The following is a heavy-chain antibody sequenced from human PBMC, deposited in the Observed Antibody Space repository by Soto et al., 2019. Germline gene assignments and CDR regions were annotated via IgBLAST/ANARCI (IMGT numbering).Heavy chain of an antibody. V-gene: IGHV1-2*02. D-gene: IGHD2-2*01. Sequence: GASVKVACKAFGYTFTGSYIHWVRQAPGQGPEWMGWINPNSGGTKYSQKFQGRVTMTEDTSTDTAYMELSSLRSEDTAVYYCATAIVLVPAAMYAFDIWGQGTMVTVSS. CDR2: INPNSGGT. J-gene: IGHJ3*02. CDR3: ATAIVLVPAAMYAFDI. CDR1: GYTFTGSY.